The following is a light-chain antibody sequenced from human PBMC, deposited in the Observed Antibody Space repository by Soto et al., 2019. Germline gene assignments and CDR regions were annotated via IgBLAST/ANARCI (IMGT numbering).Light chain of an antibody. J-gene: IGLJ2*01. Sequence: QSALTQPRSVSGSPGQSVTISCTGTNSDVGGYNYVSWYQQYPGKAPKLMISGVSERPSGVPDRFSGSKSGNTASLTITGLQAEDEADYYCQSYDSSLSGVVFGGGTKVTVL. CDR1: NSDVGGYNY. V-gene: IGLV2-11*01. CDR3: QSYDSSLSGVV. CDR2: GVS.